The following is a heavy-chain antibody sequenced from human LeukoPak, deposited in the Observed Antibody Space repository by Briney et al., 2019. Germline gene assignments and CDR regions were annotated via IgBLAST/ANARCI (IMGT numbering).Heavy chain of an antibody. Sequence: GESLKISCKASEYNFANYWIGWVRQVPGKGPEWMGLIYPGDSNTRFGPSFQGQVTLSADRSITTAYLQWSSLKASDTALYYCARLISTAGLSYFDLWGQGTLVTVSS. V-gene: IGHV5-51*01. D-gene: IGHD6-13*01. CDR2: IYPGDSNT. CDR1: EYNFANYW. CDR3: ARLISTAGLSYFDL. J-gene: IGHJ4*02.